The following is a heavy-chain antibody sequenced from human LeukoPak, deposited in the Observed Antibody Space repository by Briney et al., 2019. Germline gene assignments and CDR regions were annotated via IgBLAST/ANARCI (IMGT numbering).Heavy chain of an antibody. CDR1: GFSFSGYG. J-gene: IGHJ4*02. Sequence: GGSLRLSCAASGFSFSGYGMHWVRQVPGKGLEWVAFIRYDGITKFYTDSVKGRFAISRDNSKNTLSLQMSSLRTEDTAVYYCAALHTGTFVDYWGQGTLVTVSS. V-gene: IGHV3-30*02. D-gene: IGHD1-7*01. CDR3: AALHTGTFVDY. CDR2: IRYDGITK.